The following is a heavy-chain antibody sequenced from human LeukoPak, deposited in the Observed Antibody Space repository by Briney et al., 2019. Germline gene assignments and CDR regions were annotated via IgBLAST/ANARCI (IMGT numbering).Heavy chain of an antibody. CDR2: INSDGSST. V-gene: IGHV3-74*01. CDR1: GFTFSSYW. Sequence: GGSLRLSCAASGFTFSSYWMHWVRQAPGKGLVWVSRINSDGSSTSYADSVKGRFTISRDNAKNTLYLQMSSLRAEDTAVYYCATTRGGSYPFDYWGQGALVTVSS. D-gene: IGHD1-26*01. CDR3: ATTRGGSYPFDY. J-gene: IGHJ4*02.